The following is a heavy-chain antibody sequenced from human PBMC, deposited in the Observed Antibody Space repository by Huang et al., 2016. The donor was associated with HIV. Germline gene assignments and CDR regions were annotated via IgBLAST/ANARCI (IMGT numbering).Heavy chain of an antibody. D-gene: IGHD1-1*01. Sequence: QVQLQQWGAGLLKPSETLSLTCAVYGGSFSGYYWRWIRQSPGKGLEWIGENNHSGSTNYNPSLKSRLTISVDTSKNQFSLKLSSVTAADTAVYYCARERMMSWLDDHDAFDIWGQGTMVTVSS. V-gene: IGHV4-34*01. CDR1: GGSFSGYY. CDR3: ARERMMSWLDDHDAFDI. CDR2: NNHSGST. J-gene: IGHJ3*02.